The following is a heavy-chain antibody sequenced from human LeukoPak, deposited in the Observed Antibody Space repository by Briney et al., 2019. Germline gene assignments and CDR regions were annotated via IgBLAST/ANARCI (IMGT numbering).Heavy chain of an antibody. CDR2: TYYRSKWYN. V-gene: IGHV6-1*01. CDR3: ARDTGYCSAGSCYFFDY. D-gene: IGHD2-15*01. J-gene: IGHJ4*02. CDR1: GDSFSGNSAA. Sequence: SQTLSLTCAISGDSFSGNSAAWNWIRQSPSRGLEWLGRTYYRSKWYNDYAVSVKSRIIINPDTSKNQFSLQLNSVTPEDTAVYYCARDTGYCSAGSCYFFDYWGQGTLVTVSS.